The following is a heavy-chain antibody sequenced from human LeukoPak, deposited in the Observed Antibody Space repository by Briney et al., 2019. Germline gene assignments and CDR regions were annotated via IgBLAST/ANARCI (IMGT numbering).Heavy chain of an antibody. Sequence: ASVKVSCKASGYTFTGYYMHWVRQAPGQGLEWMGWINPNSGGTNYAQKFQGRVTMTRDTSISTAYMELSRPRSDDTAVYYCARERTLFPGDSSGYFDYWGQGTLVTVSS. CDR2: INPNSGGT. J-gene: IGHJ4*02. V-gene: IGHV1-2*02. CDR3: ARERTLFPGDSSGYFDY. D-gene: IGHD3-22*01. CDR1: GYTFTGYY.